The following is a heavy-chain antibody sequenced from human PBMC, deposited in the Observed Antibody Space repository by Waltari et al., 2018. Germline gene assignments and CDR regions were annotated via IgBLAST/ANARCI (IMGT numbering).Heavy chain of an antibody. CDR3: ASPYGSGSYYNFDY. CDR1: GFSLSTSGVG. J-gene: IGHJ4*02. CDR2: IYWNDDK. D-gene: IGHD3-10*01. Sequence: QITLKESGPTLVKPTQTLTLTCTFSGFSLSTSGVGVGWIRQPPGKALEWLALIYWNDDKRYSPSLKSRLTITKDTSKNQVVLTMTNMDPVDTATYYCASPYGSGSYYNFDYWGQGTLVTVSS. V-gene: IGHV2-5*01.